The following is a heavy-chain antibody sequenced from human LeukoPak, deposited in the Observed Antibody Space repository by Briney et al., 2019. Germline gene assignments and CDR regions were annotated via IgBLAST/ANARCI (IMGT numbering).Heavy chain of an antibody. CDR3: ARVPHAMVRGVIITEFYFDY. V-gene: IGHV3-21*01. CDR2: ISSSSNYI. D-gene: IGHD3-10*01. Sequence: GGSLRLSCAASGLTFSSYSMNWVRQAPGKGLEWVSSISSSSNYIYYADSVKGRFTISRDNAKNSLYWKMNSLRAEDTAVYYCARVPHAMVRGVIITEFYFDYWGQGTLVTVSS. CDR1: GLTFSSYS. J-gene: IGHJ4*02.